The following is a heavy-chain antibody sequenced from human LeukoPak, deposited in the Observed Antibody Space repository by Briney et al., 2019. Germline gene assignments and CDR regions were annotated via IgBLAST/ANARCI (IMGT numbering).Heavy chain of an antibody. CDR2: ISGSGDNT. V-gene: IGHV3-23*01. CDR3: AKHLLVGGTRGAYAFDI. CDR1: GITFSGSA. J-gene: IGHJ3*02. D-gene: IGHD1-26*01. Sequence: GGSLRLSCAASGITFSGSAMGWVRQAPGKGLEWLSTISGSGDNTYYADSVKGRFTISRDNSKNTLDLQMNSLRAEDTAGYYCAKHLLVGGTRGAYAFDIWGRGTMVTVSS.